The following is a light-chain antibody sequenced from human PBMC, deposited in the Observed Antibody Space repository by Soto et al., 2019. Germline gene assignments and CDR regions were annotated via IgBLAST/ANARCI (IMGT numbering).Light chain of an antibody. J-gene: IGKJ4*01. CDR1: QSVGSY. Sequence: DIVLTQSPATLSLSPGERATLSCRASQSVGSYLAWYQQKAGHAPRLLIYDTSNRASGIPARFRGSGSGTDFTLTISRLEPEDFAVYYCQQRTNWRLTFGGGTRVDIK. CDR2: DTS. V-gene: IGKV3-11*01. CDR3: QQRTNWRLT.